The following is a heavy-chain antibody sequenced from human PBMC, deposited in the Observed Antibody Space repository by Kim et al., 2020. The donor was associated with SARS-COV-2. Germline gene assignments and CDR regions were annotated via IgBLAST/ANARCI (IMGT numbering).Heavy chain of an antibody. D-gene: IGHD3-10*01. CDR3: ARGITMVRGVIYYYGMDV. CDR1: GYTFTSYA. J-gene: IGHJ6*02. Sequence: ASVKVSCKASGYTFTSYAMHWVRQAPGQRLEWMGWINAGNGNTKYSQKFQGRVTITRDTSASTAYMELSSLRSEDTAVYYCARGITMVRGVIYYYGMDVWGQGTTVTVSS. CDR2: INAGNGNT. V-gene: IGHV1-3*01.